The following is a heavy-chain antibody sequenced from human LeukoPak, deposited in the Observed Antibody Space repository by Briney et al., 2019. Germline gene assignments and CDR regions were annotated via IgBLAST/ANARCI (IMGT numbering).Heavy chain of an antibody. CDR2: ISSDGNNN. D-gene: IGHD1-1*01. J-gene: IGHJ4*02. CDR3: VKGLVQTTMSYSVDY. V-gene: IGHV3-30*18. Sequence: GGSLRLSCAASGFTFSSYAMSWVRQTPVKGLEWITLISSDGNNNVYADSVKGRFTISRDNSRNTLYLQMNSLRAEDTAVYYCVKGLVQTTMSYSVDYWGQGALVTVSS. CDR1: GFTFSSYA.